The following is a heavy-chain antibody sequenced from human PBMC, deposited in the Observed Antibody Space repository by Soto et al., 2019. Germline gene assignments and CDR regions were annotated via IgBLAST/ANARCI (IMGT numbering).Heavy chain of an antibody. Sequence: QVQLVESGGGVVQPGRSLRLSCAASGFTFSSYGMHWVRQAPGKGLEWVAVIWYDGSNKYYADSVKGRFTISRDNSKNPLYLQMNSLRAEDTAVYYCGRGVGGNRNTWFDPWGQGTPVTVSS. J-gene: IGHJ5*02. CDR2: IWYDGSNK. CDR3: GRGVGGNRNTWFDP. D-gene: IGHD3-16*01. CDR1: GFTFSSYG. V-gene: IGHV3-33*01.